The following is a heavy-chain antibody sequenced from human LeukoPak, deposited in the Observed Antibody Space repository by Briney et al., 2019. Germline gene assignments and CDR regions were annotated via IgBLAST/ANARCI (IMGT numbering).Heavy chain of an antibody. CDR3: ARRSEYSSSSYWFDP. V-gene: IGHV1-69*13. CDR1: GGTFSSYA. J-gene: IGHJ5*02. D-gene: IGHD6-6*01. Sequence: ASVKVSCKACGGTFSSYAISWVRQAPGQGLEWMGGIIPIFGTANYAQKFQGRVTITADESTSTAYMELSSLRSEDTAVYYCARRSEYSSSSYWFDPWGQGTLVTVSS. CDR2: IIPIFGTA.